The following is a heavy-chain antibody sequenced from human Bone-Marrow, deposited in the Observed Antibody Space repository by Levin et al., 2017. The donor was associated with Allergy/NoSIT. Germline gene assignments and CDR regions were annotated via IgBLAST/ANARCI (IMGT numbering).Heavy chain of an antibody. V-gene: IGHV3-33*01. J-gene: IGHJ4*02. CDR3: ARDLGYGDPEGY. CDR1: GFTFSSYG. D-gene: IGHD4-17*01. Sequence: GESLKISCAASGFTFSSYGMHWVRQAPGKGLEWVAVIWYDGSNKYYADSVKGRFTISRDNSKNTLYLQMNSLRAEDTAVYYCARDLGYGDPEGYWGQGTLVTVSS. CDR2: IWYDGSNK.